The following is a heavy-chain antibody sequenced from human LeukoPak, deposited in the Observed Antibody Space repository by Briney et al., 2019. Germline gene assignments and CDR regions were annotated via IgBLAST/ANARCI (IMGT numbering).Heavy chain of an antibody. Sequence: GGALRLSCAASEFTFSAYWMHWVRQAPGKGLVWVSRIRGDGSMTNYADSVKGRFTISRDNAKNTLYLQMNSLRLEDTAVYYCARENLAAAADYWGQGTVVTVSS. D-gene: IGHD6-25*01. CDR1: EFTFSAYW. J-gene: IGHJ4*02. V-gene: IGHV3-74*01. CDR3: ARENLAAAADY. CDR2: IRGDGSMT.